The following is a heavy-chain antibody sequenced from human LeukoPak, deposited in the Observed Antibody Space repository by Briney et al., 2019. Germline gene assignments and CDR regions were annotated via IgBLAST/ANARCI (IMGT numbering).Heavy chain of an antibody. J-gene: IGHJ5*02. Sequence: PGGSLRLPCAASGITVSSNYIIWFRQAPGKGLEWVSVIYSGGISYYADSVKGRFTISRDNSKNTVSLQMDSLRADDTALYYCARVRIAATGLGAFDPWGQGTLVTVSS. D-gene: IGHD6-13*01. CDR3: ARVRIAATGLGAFDP. CDR1: GITVSSNY. CDR2: IYSGGIS. V-gene: IGHV3-66*01.